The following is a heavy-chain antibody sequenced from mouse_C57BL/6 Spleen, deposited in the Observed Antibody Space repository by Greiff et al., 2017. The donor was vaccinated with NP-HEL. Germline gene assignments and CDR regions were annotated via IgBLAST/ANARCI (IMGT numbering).Heavy chain of an antibody. J-gene: IGHJ4*01. V-gene: IGHV5-17*01. CDR1: GFTFSDYG. CDR2: ISSGSSTI. CDR3: ARDEYYYAMDY. Sequence: EVQLQESGGGLVKPGGSLKLSCAASGFTFSDYGMHWVRQAPEKGLEWVAYISSGSSTIYYADTVKGRFTISRDNAKNTLFLQMTSLRSEDTAMYYCARDEYYYAMDYWGQGTSVTVSS.